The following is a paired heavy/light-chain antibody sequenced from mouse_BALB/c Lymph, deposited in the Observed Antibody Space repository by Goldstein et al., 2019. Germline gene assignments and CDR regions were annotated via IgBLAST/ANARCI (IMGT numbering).Light chain of an antibody. Sequence: DVVMTQTPLTLSVTIGQPASISCKSSQSLLDSDGKTYLNWLLQRPGQSPKRLIYLVSKLDSGVPDRFTGSGSGTDFTLKISRVEAEDLGVYYCWQGTHFPFTFGSGTKLEIK. J-gene: IGKJ4*01. CDR1: QSLLDSDGKTY. V-gene: IGKV1-135*01. CDR3: WQGTHFPFT. CDR2: LVS.
Heavy chain of an antibody. D-gene: IGHD2-4*01. Sequence: QVQLQQPGAELVKPGASVKLSCKASGYTFTSYYMYWVKQRPGQGLEWIGGINPSNGGTNFNEKFKSKATLTVDKSSSTAYMQLSSLTSEDSAVYYCTRDDYDVGYYAMDYWGQGTSVTVSS. CDR2: INPSNGGT. V-gene: IGHV1S81*02. CDR3: TRDDYDVGYYAMDY. J-gene: IGHJ4*01. CDR1: GYTFTSYY.